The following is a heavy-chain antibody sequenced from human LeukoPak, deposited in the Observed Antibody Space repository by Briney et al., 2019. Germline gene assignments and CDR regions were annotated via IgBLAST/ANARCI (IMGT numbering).Heavy chain of an antibody. CDR3: ARDRWLGY. CDR1: GGSISSYY. D-gene: IGHD5-12*01. V-gene: IGHV4-59*01. J-gene: IGHJ4*02. Sequence: PSETLSLTCTVSGGSISSYYWNWIRQPPGKGLEWIGYIYYSGSTNYNPSLKSRVTISVDTSKNQFSLKLASVTTADTAVYYCARDRWLGYWGQGTLVTVSS. CDR2: IYYSGST.